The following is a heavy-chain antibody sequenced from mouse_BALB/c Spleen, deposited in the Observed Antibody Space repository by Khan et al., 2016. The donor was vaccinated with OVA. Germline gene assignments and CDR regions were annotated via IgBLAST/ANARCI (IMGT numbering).Heavy chain of an antibody. CDR3: ARGNYYGYYFDY. D-gene: IGHD1-1*01. V-gene: IGHV3-2*02. CDR2: ISYSGVT. J-gene: IGHJ2*01. CDR1: GYSITSGYA. Sequence: VQLKQSGPGLVKPSQSLSLTCTVTGYSITSGYAWNWIRQFPGNKLEWMGYISYSGVTSYTPSLKSRISITRDTSKNQFFLQLNSVTTEDTATYYCARGNYYGYYFDYGGKGTTLTVSS.